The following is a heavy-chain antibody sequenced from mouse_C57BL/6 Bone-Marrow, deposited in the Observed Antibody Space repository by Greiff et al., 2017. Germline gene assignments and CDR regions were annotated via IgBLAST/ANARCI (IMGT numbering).Heavy chain of an antibody. CDR3: AIYYYDAWFAY. CDR1: GYTFTSYW. Sequence: VQLQQSGPELVKPGASVKLSCKASGYTFTSYWMDWVKQRHGQGLEWIGNINPTDGDTNYNQKFKGKATLTVDKSSSTAYMQLSSLTSEDSAVYYCAIYYYDAWFAYWGQGTLVTVSA. J-gene: IGHJ3*01. CDR2: INPTDGDT. V-gene: IGHV1-53*01. D-gene: IGHD1-1*01.